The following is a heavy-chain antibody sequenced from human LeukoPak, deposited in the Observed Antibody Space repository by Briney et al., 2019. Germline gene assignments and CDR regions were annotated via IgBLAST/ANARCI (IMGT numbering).Heavy chain of an antibody. Sequence: PSETLSLTCTVSGGSISGGGYYWSWIRQHPGKGLEWIGYIHHSGSTHYNPSLKSRVTISVDVSKNQFSLKLSSVTAADTAVYYCARLDSSSYGALGWFDPWGQGSLVTVSS. J-gene: IGHJ5*02. CDR2: IHHSGST. V-gene: IGHV4-31*03. CDR1: GGSISGGGYY. D-gene: IGHD4-11*01. CDR3: ARLDSSSYGALGWFDP.